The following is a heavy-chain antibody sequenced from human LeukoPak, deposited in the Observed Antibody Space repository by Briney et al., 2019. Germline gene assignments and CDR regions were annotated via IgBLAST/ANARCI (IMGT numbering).Heavy chain of an antibody. CDR2: ISYDGSNK. V-gene: IGHV3-30-3*01. Sequence: PGGSLRLSCAASGFTFNNYAMTWVRQAPGKGLEWVAVISYDGSNKYYADSVKGRFTISRDNSKNTLYLQMNSLRAEDTAVYYCARGASGTTVTTWNAFDIWGQGTMVTVSS. J-gene: IGHJ3*02. CDR3: ARGASGTTVTTWNAFDI. D-gene: IGHD4-17*01. CDR1: GFTFNNYA.